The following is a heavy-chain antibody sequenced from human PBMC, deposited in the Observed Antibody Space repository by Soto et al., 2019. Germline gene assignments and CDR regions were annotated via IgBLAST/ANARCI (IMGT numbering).Heavy chain of an antibody. CDR2: INHSGST. CDR1: GGSFSGYY. V-gene: IGHV4-34*01. CDR3: ARGGVAFDI. J-gene: IGHJ3*02. D-gene: IGHD3-10*01. Sequence: SETLSLTCAVYGGSFSGYYWSWIRQPPGKGLEWIGEINHSGSTNYNPSLKSRVTISVDTSKNQFSLKLSSVTAADTAVYYCARGGVAFDIWGQGTMVTVSS.